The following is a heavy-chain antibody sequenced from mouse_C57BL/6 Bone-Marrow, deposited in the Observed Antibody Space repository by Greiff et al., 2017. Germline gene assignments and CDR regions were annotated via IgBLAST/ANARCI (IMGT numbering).Heavy chain of an antibody. CDR2: IWWVDDK. J-gene: IGHJ2*01. Sequence: QVTLKVSGPGILQPSQTLSLTCSFSGFSLSTFGMGVGWIRQPSGKGLEWLAHIWWVDDKYYNPTLKSRLTISQDTSKNQVFLKLANVDTADTVTYYCARMNYYGSSDYWGQGTTLTVSS. D-gene: IGHD1-1*01. V-gene: IGHV8-8*01. CDR3: ARMNYYGSSDY. CDR1: GFSLSTFGMG.